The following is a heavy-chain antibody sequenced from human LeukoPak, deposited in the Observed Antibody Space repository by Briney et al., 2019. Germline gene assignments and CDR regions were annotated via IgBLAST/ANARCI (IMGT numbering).Heavy chain of an antibody. D-gene: IGHD5-18*01. CDR2: IIPILGIA. Sequence: GASVKVSCKASGGTFSSYAISWVRQAPGQGLEWMGRIIPILGIANYAQKFQGRVTITADKSTSTAYMELSSLRSEDTAVYYCARDQGYPAMATHADYWGQGTLVTVSS. CDR1: GGTFSSYA. J-gene: IGHJ4*02. V-gene: IGHV1-69*04. CDR3: ARDQGYPAMATHADY.